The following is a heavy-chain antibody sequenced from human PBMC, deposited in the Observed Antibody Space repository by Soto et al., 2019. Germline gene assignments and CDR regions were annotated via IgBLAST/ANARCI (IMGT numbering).Heavy chain of an antibody. Sequence: GGALRLSRAASGFTFRTYTMSWGRQAPGKGLEWVSAISGSGASPSYADSVQGRFTISRDNPKRTLYLQMNNPRAEDTAVYYCAKARCSTTNCYVPDYWGQGTLVTVSS. D-gene: IGHD2-2*01. V-gene: IGHV3-23*01. CDR1: GFTFRTYT. J-gene: IGHJ4*02. CDR2: ISGSGASP. CDR3: AKARCSTTNCYVPDY.